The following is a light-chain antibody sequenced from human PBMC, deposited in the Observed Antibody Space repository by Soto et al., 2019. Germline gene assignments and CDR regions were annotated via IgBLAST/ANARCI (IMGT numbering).Light chain of an antibody. J-gene: IGKJ1*01. Sequence: DIQMTQSPSTLSASVGATVTIACRASQSISSYLNWYQQKPGKAPNLLIYAASSLQSGVPSRFSGSGSGTEFTLTISGLQPDDFATYYCQQYMSYSLGQGTKVDIK. V-gene: IGKV1-5*01. CDR3: QQYMSYS. CDR1: QSISSY. CDR2: AAS.